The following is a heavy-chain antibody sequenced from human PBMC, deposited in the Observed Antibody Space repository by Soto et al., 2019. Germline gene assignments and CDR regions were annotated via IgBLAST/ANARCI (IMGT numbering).Heavy chain of an antibody. CDR1: GGTFSSYS. J-gene: IGHJ4*02. V-gene: IGHV1-69*01. D-gene: IGHD3-16*01. CDR3: ARDGRRHAGGIDY. CDR2: LIPIFGTA. Sequence: QVQLVQSGAEVKKPGSSVKVSCKASGGTFSSYSINWVRQAPGQGLEWMGELIPIFGTANYAQKFHGRVTITADESTSTDYMELSSLRTEDTAVYYCARDGRRHAGGIDYWGQGTLVTVSS.